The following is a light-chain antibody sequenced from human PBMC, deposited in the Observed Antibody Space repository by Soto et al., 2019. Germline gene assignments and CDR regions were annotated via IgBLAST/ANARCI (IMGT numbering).Light chain of an antibody. CDR1: TSNIAYNF. V-gene: IGLV1-51*01. CDR3: GTWDNSLSVVV. J-gene: IGLJ3*02. Sequence: QSVLMQPPSVSAAPGQMVTISCSGSTSNIAYNFVSWYQQLPGTAPKLLIYEINKRPSGISDRFSASKSGTSATLAITGLQTGDEAHYFCGTWDNSLSVVVFGGGTQLTVL. CDR2: EIN.